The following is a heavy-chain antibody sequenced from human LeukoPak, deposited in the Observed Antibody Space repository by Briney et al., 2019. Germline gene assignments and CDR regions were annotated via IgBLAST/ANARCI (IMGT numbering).Heavy chain of an antibody. V-gene: IGHV5-51*01. D-gene: IGHD3-22*01. J-gene: IGHJ3*02. CDR1: GYSFTSYW. CDR3: ARRDLNYDSSGYAMTDAFDI. Sequence: GKSLKISCKGSGYSFTSYWIGWVRQMPGKGLEWMGIIYPGDSDTRYSPSFQGQVTISADKSISTAYLQWSSLKASDTAMYYCARRDLNYDSSGYAMTDAFDIWGQGTMVTVSS. CDR2: IYPGDSDT.